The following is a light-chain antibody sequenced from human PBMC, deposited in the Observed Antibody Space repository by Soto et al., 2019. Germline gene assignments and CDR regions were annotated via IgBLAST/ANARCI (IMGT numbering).Light chain of an antibody. CDR2: GAS. Sequence: EIVMTQSPATLSVSPGERATLSCSASQSVSNNFAWYQQRPGQAPRLLIYGASTRAAGIPARFSGSGSGTEFTLTISSLQSEDFAVYYCQQYNNWPPWTLGQGTKVDI. CDR3: QQYNNWPPWT. CDR1: QSVSNN. V-gene: IGKV3-15*01. J-gene: IGKJ1*01.